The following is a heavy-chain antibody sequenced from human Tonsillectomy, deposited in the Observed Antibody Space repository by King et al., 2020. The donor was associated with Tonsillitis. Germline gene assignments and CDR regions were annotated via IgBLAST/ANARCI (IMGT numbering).Heavy chain of an antibody. D-gene: IGHD3-22*01. CDR3: ARDQSSYDSSGYYSD. CDR1: GFTFSSYG. CDR2: ISYDGSDK. Sequence: VQLVESGGGVVQPGRSLRLSCAASGFTFSSYGMHWVRQAPGKGLEWVAVISYDGSDKYYVDSVKGRFTISRDNSMNTLYLQMNSLRAEDTAVYYCARDQSSYDSSGYYSDWGQGTMVTVSS. J-gene: IGHJ3*01. V-gene: IGHV3-30*05.